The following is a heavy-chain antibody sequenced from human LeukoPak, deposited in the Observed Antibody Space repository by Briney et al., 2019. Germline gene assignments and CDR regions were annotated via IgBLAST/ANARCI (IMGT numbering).Heavy chain of an antibody. CDR1: GFTFEDYA. D-gene: IGHD3-22*01. CDR2: ISWNSGSI. J-gene: IGHJ4*02. Sequence: PGRSLRLSCAVSGFTFEDYAMHWVRQAPGKGLDWVAAISWNSGSINYADSVKGRFTISRDNSKNTLYLQMNSLRAEDTAVYYCAKIRVVPSDYFDYWGQGTLVTVSS. CDR3: AKIRVVPSDYFDY. V-gene: IGHV3-9*01.